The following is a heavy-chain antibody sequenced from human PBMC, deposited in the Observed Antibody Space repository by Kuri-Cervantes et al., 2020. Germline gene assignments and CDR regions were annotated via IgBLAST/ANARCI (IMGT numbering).Heavy chain of an antibody. CDR2: IYTSGST. Sequence: ESLKISCTVSGGSISSYYWSWIRQPAGKGLEWIGRIYTSGSTNYNPSLKSRVTMSVDTSKNQFSLKLNSVTAADTAVYYCARYHFWSAFHDYWGQGTLVTVSS. J-gene: IGHJ4*02. V-gene: IGHV4-4*07. CDR1: GGSISSYY. CDR3: ARYHFWSAFHDY. D-gene: IGHD3-3*01.